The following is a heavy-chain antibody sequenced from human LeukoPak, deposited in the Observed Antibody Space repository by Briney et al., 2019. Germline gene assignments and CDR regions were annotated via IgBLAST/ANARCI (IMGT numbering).Heavy chain of an antibody. J-gene: IGHJ1*01. CDR1: GYTITGYY. CDR3: APDSYYYDSSGSKYFQH. D-gene: IGHD3-22*01. CDR2: INPNSGGT. V-gene: IGHV1-2*04. Sequence: GASVKVSCKASGYTITGYYMHWVRQAPGQGLEWMGWINPNSGGTNYAQKFQGWVTMTRDTSISTAYMELSSLRSEDTAVYYCAPDSYYYDSSGSKYFQHWGQGTLVTVSS.